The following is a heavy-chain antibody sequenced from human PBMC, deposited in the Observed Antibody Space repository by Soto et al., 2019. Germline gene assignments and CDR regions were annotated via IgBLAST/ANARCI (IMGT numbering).Heavy chain of an antibody. CDR2: INHSGST. D-gene: IGHD1-26*01. J-gene: IGHJ5*02. CDR1: GGSFSGYY. CDR3: ATGASSNCFDT. Sequence: SETLSLTCAVYGGSFSGYYWSWIRQPPGKGLEWIGEINHSGSTNYNPSLKSRVTISVDTSKNQFSLKLSSVTAADTAVYYCATGASSNCFDTWGQGTLVTVSS. V-gene: IGHV4-34*01.